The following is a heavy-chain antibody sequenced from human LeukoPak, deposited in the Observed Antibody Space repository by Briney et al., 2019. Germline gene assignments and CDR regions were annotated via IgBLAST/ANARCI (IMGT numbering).Heavy chain of an antibody. Sequence: SETLSLTCTVSGGSISSYYWSWIRQPPGKGLEWIGYIYYSGSTNYNPSLKSRVTISVDTSKNQFSLKLSSVTAADTAVYYCARPPIAAAHDAFDIWGQGTMVTVSS. D-gene: IGHD6-13*01. J-gene: IGHJ3*02. CDR1: GGSISSYY. V-gene: IGHV4-59*08. CDR3: ARPPIAAAHDAFDI. CDR2: IYYSGST.